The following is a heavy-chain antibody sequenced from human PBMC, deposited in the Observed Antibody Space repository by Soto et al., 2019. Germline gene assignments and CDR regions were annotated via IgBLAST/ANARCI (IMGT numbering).Heavy chain of an antibody. Sequence: QVQLVESGGGVVQPGRSLRLSCAASGFTFNSYAMHWVRQAPGKGLEWVAVISYDGSNKYYADSVKGRFTISRDNSKNTLYLQMNSLRAEDTAVYYCARFKGCSGGSCYPYFDYWGQGTLVTVPS. V-gene: IGHV3-30-3*01. J-gene: IGHJ4*02. CDR2: ISYDGSNK. D-gene: IGHD2-15*01. CDR3: ARFKGCSGGSCYPYFDY. CDR1: GFTFNSYA.